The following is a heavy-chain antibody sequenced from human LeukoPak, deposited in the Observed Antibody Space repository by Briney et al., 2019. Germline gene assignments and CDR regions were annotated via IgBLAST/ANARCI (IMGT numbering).Heavy chain of an antibody. V-gene: IGHV3-21*01. CDR3: ARDSTRFDY. Sequence: PGGSLRLSCAASGFTFSSYSMNWVHQAPGKGLEWVSSISSSSTYIYYTDSVKGRLTISRDNAKNSLYLQMNSLRAEDTAVYYCARDSTRFDYWGQGTLVTVSS. CDR2: ISSSSTYI. CDR1: GFTFSSYS. J-gene: IGHJ4*02.